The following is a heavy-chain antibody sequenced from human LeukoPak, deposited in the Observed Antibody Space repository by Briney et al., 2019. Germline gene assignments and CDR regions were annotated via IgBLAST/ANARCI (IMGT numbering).Heavy chain of an antibody. CDR1: GVSISSYY. CDR2: IYYSGST. J-gene: IGHJ4*02. CDR3: ARLGIVGAKGLDH. Sequence: SETLSLTCTVSGVSISSYYWSWIRQPPGKGLEWIGYIYYSGSTNYNPSLKSRVTISVDTSKNQFSLKLSSVTAADTAVYYCARLGIVGAKGLDHWGQGTLVTVSS. V-gene: IGHV4-59*08. D-gene: IGHD1-26*01.